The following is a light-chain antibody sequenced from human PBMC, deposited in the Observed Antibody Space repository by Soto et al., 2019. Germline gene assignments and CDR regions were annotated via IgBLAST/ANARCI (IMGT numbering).Light chain of an antibody. CDR2: EVS. CDR3: SSFAGSPVV. V-gene: IGLV2-8*01. Sequence: QSALTQPPSASGSLGQSVTIPCTGTSSDVGDYNYVSWYQQHPGKVPKLMIYEVSKRPSGVPDRFSGSKSGNTASLTVSGLQAEDEADYYCSSFAGSPVVFGGGTKHTVL. CDR1: SSDVGDYNY. J-gene: IGLJ2*01.